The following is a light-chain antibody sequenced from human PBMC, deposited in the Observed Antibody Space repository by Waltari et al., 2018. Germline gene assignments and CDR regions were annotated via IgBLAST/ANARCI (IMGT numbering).Light chain of an antibody. V-gene: IGLV2-14*01. CDR2: DVR. CDR3: SSPTTRSTQV. J-gene: IGLJ1*01. CDR1: SSDIGSFDY. Sequence: QSGLTQPASVSGSPGQSITIPCIGTSSDIGSFDYVSWYQQHPGKAPKPLIYDVRDRPSGGSHRFSGSKSGNAASLTISGLQAEDEATYYCSSPTTRSTQVFGSGTKVTV.